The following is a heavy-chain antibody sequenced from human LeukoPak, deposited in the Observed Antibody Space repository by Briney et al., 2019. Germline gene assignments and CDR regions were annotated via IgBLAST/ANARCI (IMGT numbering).Heavy chain of an antibody. J-gene: IGHJ3*02. Sequence: RASVNVSFKASGGTFSSYAISWVRQAPGQGREWMGGIIPIFCTANYAQKFQGRVTITTDESTSTAYMELSSLRSEDTAVYYCARDMRDYYDSSGYYYVGAFDIWGQGTMVTVSS. CDR1: GGTFSSYA. V-gene: IGHV1-69*05. CDR2: IIPIFCTA. CDR3: ARDMRDYYDSSGYYYVGAFDI. D-gene: IGHD3-22*01.